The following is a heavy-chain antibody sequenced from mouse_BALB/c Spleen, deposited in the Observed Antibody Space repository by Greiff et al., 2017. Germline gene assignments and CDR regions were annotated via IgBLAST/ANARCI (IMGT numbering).Heavy chain of an antibody. Sequence: VQLQQPGAELVKPGASVKLSCKASGYTFTSYYMYWVKQRPGQGLEWIGWINPSNGGTNFNEKFKSKATLTVDKSSSTAYMQLSSLTSEDSAVYYCTRAYEAYDYAMDYWGQGTSVTVSS. V-gene: IGHV1S81*02. CDR2: INPSNGGT. CDR3: TRAYEAYDYAMDY. J-gene: IGHJ4*01. CDR1: GYTFTSYY. D-gene: IGHD2-14*01.